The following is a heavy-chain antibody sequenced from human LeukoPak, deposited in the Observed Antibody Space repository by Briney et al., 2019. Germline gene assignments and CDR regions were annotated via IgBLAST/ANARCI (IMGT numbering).Heavy chain of an antibody. V-gene: IGHV5-51*01. CDR1: GFTFASYW. J-gene: IGHJ4*02. CDR3: ARHSRFSSSSRVFDY. CDR2: IYLGDSDT. D-gene: IGHD6-6*01. Sequence: GESLQISCQGSGFTFASYWIGWVRQMPGKGLEWMGIIYLGDSDTRYSPSFQGQVTISADKSISTAYLQWSSLKASDTAMYYCARHSRFSSSSRVFDYWGQGTLVTVSS.